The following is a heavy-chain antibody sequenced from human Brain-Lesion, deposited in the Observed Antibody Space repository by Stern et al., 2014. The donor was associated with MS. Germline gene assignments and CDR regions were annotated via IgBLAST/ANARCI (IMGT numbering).Heavy chain of an antibody. CDR3: ARDQRGITIFGVVTDYYYLGMDV. J-gene: IGHJ6*02. CDR2: INPNTGGT. D-gene: IGHD3-3*01. V-gene: IGHV1-2*02. Sequence: QLQLQESGAEVKKPGASVKVSCKTSGYIFTGYYIHWVRQAPGQGLEWMAWINPNTGGTKYAQKFQGRVTMSRDTSISTAYVELSSLTSDDTAVYYCARDQRGITIFGVVTDYYYLGMDVWGQGTTVTVSS. CDR1: GYIFTGYY.